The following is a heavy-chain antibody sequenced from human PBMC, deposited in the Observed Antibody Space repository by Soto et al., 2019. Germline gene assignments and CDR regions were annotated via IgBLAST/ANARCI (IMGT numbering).Heavy chain of an antibody. Sequence: SETLSLTCTVSGGSISSGDYYWSWIRQPPGKGLEWIGYIYYSGSTYYNPSLKSRVTISVDTSKNQFSLKLSSVTAADTAVYYCSRDLPVFLGENYYYYGMDVWGQGTTVTVSS. J-gene: IGHJ6*02. CDR3: SRDLPVFLGENYYYYGMDV. V-gene: IGHV4-30-4*01. CDR1: GGSISSGDYY. CDR2: IYYSGST. D-gene: IGHD3-10*01.